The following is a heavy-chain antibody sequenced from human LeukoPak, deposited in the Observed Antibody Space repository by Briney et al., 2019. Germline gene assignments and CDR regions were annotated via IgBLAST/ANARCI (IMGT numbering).Heavy chain of an antibody. CDR3: ASPVAAISLDY. CDR1: GITLSSYA. CDR2: ISYDGSNK. J-gene: IGHJ4*02. D-gene: IGHD2-21*02. Sequence: GGSLRLSCAASGITLSSYAMHWVRHAPGKGLEWVAVISYDGSNKYYADSVKGRFTISRDNSKNTLYLQMNSLRAEDTAVYYCASPVAAISLDYWGQGTLVTVSS. V-gene: IGHV3-30-3*01.